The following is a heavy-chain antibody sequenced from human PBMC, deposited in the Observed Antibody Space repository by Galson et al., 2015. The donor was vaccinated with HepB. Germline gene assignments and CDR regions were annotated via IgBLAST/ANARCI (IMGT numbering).Heavy chain of an antibody. CDR1: GYSFTDYG. D-gene: IGHD4-17*01. Sequence: SVKVSCKASGYSFTDYGISWVRQAPGQGLEWMGWITAYNRNTNYAQKFQGRVTMTTDTSSRTAYMELTSLSSDDTAVYYCARDLTVTTPGDYWGQGTLVTVSS. V-gene: IGHV1-18*01. CDR3: ARDLTVTTPGDY. CDR2: ITAYNRNT. J-gene: IGHJ4*02.